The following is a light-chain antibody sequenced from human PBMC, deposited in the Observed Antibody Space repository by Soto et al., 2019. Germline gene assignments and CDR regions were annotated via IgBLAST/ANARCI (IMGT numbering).Light chain of an antibody. CDR3: QQRSNWPVT. CDR2: DAS. Sequence: EIVLTQSPATLSLSPGERATLSCRASQSVDSYLAWYQQKPGQAPRLLIYDASSRATGIPARFSGSGSGTDFTLTISSLEPEDFAVYYCQQRSNWPVTFGQGTKV. J-gene: IGKJ1*01. CDR1: QSVDSY. V-gene: IGKV3-11*01.